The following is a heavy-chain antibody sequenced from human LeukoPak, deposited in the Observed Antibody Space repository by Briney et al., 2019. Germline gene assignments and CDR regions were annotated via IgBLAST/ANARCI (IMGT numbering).Heavy chain of an antibody. V-gene: IGHV3-48*03. D-gene: IGHD6-13*01. CDR2: ISSSATTK. CDR1: GFTFFSYD. J-gene: IGHJ4*02. CDR3: AKALPSSWYFFDY. Sequence: PGGSLRLSCAASGFTFFSYDMYWVRQAPGKGLEWVSYISSSATTKYYADSVKGRSTISRDNAKSSLYLQMNSLRADDTAVYYCAKALPSSWYFFDYWGQGTLVTVS.